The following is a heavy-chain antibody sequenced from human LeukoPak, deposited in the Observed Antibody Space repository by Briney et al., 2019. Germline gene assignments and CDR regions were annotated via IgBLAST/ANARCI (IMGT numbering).Heavy chain of an antibody. CDR2: IPYDGNNK. V-gene: IGHV3-30-3*01. D-gene: IGHD2-15*01. CDR1: RFIFTSYA. Sequence: GGSLRLSCEASRFIFTSYAMHWVCQDPGRGLEWVAVIPYDGNNKYYADSVKGRFTISRDNSKNTLHLQMNSLRAEDTAVYYCARVVASNGMDVWGQGTTVTVSS. CDR3: ARVVASNGMDV. J-gene: IGHJ6*02.